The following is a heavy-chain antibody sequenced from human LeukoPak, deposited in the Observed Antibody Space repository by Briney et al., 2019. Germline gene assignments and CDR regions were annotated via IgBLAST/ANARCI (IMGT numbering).Heavy chain of an antibody. CDR3: ARHEGDGYSSPRGLFDY. CDR2: IYPGDSDT. J-gene: IGHJ4*02. Sequence: GESLKISCKGSGYSFTSYWVGWVRQMPGKGLEWMGIIYPGDSDTRYSPAFQGQVTISADKSISTAYLQWSSLKASDTAMYYCARHEGDGYSSPRGLFDYWGQGTLVTVSS. D-gene: IGHD5-24*01. CDR1: GYSFTSYW. V-gene: IGHV5-51*01.